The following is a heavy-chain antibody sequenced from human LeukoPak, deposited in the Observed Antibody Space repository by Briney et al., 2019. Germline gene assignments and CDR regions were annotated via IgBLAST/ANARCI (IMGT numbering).Heavy chain of an antibody. CDR1: GGTFSSYA. Sequence: ASVKVSCKASGGTFSSYAISWVRQAPGQGLEWMGGIIPIFGTANYAQKFQGRVTIIADESTSTAYMELSSLRSEDTAVYYCATDRSRSSSSYYYYHMDVWGKGTTVTVSS. CDR3: ATDRSRSSSSYYYYHMDV. V-gene: IGHV1-69*13. CDR2: IIPIFGTA. D-gene: IGHD6-6*01. J-gene: IGHJ6*03.